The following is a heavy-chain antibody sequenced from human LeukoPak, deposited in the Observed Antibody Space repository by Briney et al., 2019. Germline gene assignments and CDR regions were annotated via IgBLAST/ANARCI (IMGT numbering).Heavy chain of an antibody. CDR3: AKDIIVVVVAANLGGDY. CDR2: ISGSGGST. Sequence: GGSLRLSCAASGFTFSSYAMSWVRQAPVKGLEWVSAISGSGGSTYYADSVKGRFTISRDNSKNTLYLQMNSLRAEDTAVYYCAKDIIVVVVAANLGGDYWGQGTLVTVSS. CDR1: GFTFSSYA. J-gene: IGHJ4*02. D-gene: IGHD2-15*01. V-gene: IGHV3-23*01.